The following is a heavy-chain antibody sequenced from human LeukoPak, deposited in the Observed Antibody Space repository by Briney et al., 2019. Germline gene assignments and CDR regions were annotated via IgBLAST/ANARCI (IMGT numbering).Heavy chain of an antibody. D-gene: IGHD3-22*01. Sequence: PGGSLRLSCAASGFTVSSDYMSWVRPAPRKGLELVAVIYSGGSTYYADSVQGRFTISRDNSKNTLYLQMNSLRAEDTAVYYCAREGYYYDSSGYYSEAFDIWGQGTMVTVSS. CDR1: GFTVSSDY. CDR2: IYSGGST. J-gene: IGHJ3*02. V-gene: IGHV3-53*01. CDR3: AREGYYYDSSGYYSEAFDI.